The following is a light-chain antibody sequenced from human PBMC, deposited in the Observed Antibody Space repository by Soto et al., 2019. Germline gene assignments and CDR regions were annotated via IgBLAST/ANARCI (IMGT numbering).Light chain of an antibody. CDR2: DAV. CDR3: QRRSNWLT. J-gene: IGKJ4*01. V-gene: IGKV3-11*01. CDR1: QSVSKY. Sequence: EIVLTQSPATLSLSPGERATLSCRASQSVSKYLAWYQQKPGQAPRLLIYDAVVRATGIPARFSGSGSGTDFTLTISSLEPDDFAIYYCQRRSNWLTFGGGTKVEIK.